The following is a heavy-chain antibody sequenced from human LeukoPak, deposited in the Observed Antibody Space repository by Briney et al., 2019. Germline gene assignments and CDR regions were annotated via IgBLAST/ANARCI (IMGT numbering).Heavy chain of an antibody. CDR3: AKVAQRGFDYSNSLQN. CDR2: IWSDGSDK. Sequence: GGSLRLCCAASGFTFSHYGMHWVRQTPGAGLEWEAVIWSDGSDKYYAKSVKGRFTISRDNSKNSLFLQMNSLRAEDTAVYYCAKVAQRGFDYSNSLQNWGQGILVTVSS. CDR1: GFTFSHYG. J-gene: IGHJ1*01. D-gene: IGHD4-11*01. V-gene: IGHV3-33*06.